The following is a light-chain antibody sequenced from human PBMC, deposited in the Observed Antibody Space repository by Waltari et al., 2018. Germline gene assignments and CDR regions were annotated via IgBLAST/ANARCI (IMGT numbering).Light chain of an antibody. V-gene: IGKV1-5*03. Sequence: DIQMTQSPSTLSAPVRAPVILPCRASQSITTSLAWYQQKPGKAPDVLIYGASNLESGVPSRFSGSGSGTEFTLTISSLQPDDFATYYCQQYKSYKTFGQGTRVEIK. CDR1: QSITTS. J-gene: IGKJ1*01. CDR2: GAS. CDR3: QQYKSYKT.